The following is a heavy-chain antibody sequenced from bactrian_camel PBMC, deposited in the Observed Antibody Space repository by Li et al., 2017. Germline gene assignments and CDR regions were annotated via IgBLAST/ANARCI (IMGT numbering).Heavy chain of an antibody. Sequence: QVQLVESGGGSVQPGGSLRHSCTASGYTYRRCSMGWYRQAPGKERELVSTIISDGSTTYADSVKGRFTISQDNAKNTLYLQMNSLETEDTAVYYCASDFFGSWYFFGTWGQGTQVTVS. CDR2: IISDGST. V-gene: IGHV3S55*01. CDR3: ASDFFGSWYFFGT. D-gene: IGHD6*01. J-gene: IGHJ6*01. CDR1: GYTYRRCS.